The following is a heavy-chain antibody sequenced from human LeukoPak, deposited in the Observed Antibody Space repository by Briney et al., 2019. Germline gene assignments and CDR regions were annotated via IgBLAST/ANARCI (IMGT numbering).Heavy chain of an antibody. CDR3: ARDLKRSRARWENLGLDP. V-gene: IGHV1-46*01. J-gene: IGHJ5*02. CDR2: INPSGGST. D-gene: IGHD3-16*01. Sequence: GASVKVSCKASGYTFTSYYMHWVRQAPAQGLEWMGIINPSGGSTNYAQKLQGRVTMTTDTSTSTAYMELRSLRSDDTAVYYCARDLKRSRARWENLGLDPWGQGTLVTVSS. CDR1: GYTFTSYY.